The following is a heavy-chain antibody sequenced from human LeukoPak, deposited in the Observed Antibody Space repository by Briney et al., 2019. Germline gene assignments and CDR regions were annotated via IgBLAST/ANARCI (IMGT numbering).Heavy chain of an antibody. D-gene: IGHD6-13*01. V-gene: IGHV4-59*01. CDR3: ARGVYIAAAQYAY. CDR2: IYYSGTT. Sequence: PSETLSLTCTVSGGSISSYYWSWIRQPPGKGLEWIGYIYYSGTTNYNPSLKSRVTISVDTSKNQFSLKLSSVTAADAAVYYCARGVYIAAAQYAYWGQGTLVTVSS. CDR1: GGSISSYY. J-gene: IGHJ4*02.